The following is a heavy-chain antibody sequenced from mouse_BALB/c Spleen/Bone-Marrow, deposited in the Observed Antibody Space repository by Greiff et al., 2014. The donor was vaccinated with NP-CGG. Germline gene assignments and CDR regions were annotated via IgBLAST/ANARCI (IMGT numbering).Heavy chain of an antibody. CDR1: GYTFTSYW. Sequence: QVHVKQSGAELVKPGASVKMSCKASGYTFTSYWMHWVKQRPGQGLGWIGVIDPSDSYTSYNQKFKGKATLTVDTSSSTAYMQLSSLTSEDSAVYYCTRRGYYAMDYWGQGTSVTVSS. J-gene: IGHJ4*01. CDR2: IDPSDSYT. V-gene: IGHV1S127*01. CDR3: TRRGYYAMDY.